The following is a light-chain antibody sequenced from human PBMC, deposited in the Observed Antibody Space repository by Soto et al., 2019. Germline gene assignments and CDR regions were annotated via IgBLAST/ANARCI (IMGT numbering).Light chain of an antibody. CDR2: DSS. CDR1: QSVSSNF. V-gene: IGKV3D-20*02. Sequence: EIVMTQSPATLSVSTGGRATLSCRASQSVSSNFLAWYQHKPGQAPRLLIYDSSSRATGIPDRFSGSGSGTDFTLSIIRLEPEDFVVYYCQQRSNWPPITFGQGTRLE. J-gene: IGKJ5*01. CDR3: QQRSNWPPIT.